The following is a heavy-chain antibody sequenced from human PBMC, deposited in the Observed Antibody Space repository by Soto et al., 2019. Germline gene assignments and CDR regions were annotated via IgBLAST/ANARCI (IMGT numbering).Heavy chain of an antibody. V-gene: IGHV3-7*01. CDR1: GFTFSSYW. CDR2: IKQDGSEK. J-gene: IGHJ6*02. Sequence: EVQLVESGGGLVQPGGSLRLSCAASGFTFSSYWMSWVRQAPGKGLECVANIKQDGSEKYYVDSVKGRFTISRDNAKNSLYLQINSLIAEDTAVYYCARDPNIVLVPAALRSYYYYYGMDVWGQGTTVTVSS. CDR3: ARDPNIVLVPAALRSYYYYYGMDV. D-gene: IGHD2-2*01.